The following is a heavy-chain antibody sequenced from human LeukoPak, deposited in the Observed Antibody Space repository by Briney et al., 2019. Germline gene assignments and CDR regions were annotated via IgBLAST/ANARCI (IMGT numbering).Heavy chain of an antibody. V-gene: IGHV3-33*01. CDR3: ARGALWELLGVRPWDY. CDR1: GFTFSSYG. CDR2: IWYDGSNK. J-gene: IGHJ4*02. D-gene: IGHD1-26*01. Sequence: GGSRRLSCAASGFTFSSYGMHWVRQAPGKGLEWAAGIWYDGSNKYYADSVKGRFTISRDNSKNTLYLQMNSLKAEDTAVYFCARGALWELLGVRPWDYWGQGTLVTVSS.